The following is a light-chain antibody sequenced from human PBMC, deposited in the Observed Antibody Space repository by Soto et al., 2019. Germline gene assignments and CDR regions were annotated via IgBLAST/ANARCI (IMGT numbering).Light chain of an antibody. J-gene: IGKJ3*01. V-gene: IGKV1-17*01. CDR3: LQHNSYPFT. Sequence: DIQMTQSPSSLSVSIGDRVTITCRASQDIRSDLGWFQQKPGKAPKRLIFAASILESGVPSRFSGSRSGTEFTLTISSLQPEDFATYYCLQHNSYPFTFGPGTKVDI. CDR1: QDIRSD. CDR2: AAS.